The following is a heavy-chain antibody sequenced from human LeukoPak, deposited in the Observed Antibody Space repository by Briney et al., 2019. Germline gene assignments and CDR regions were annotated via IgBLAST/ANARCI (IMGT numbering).Heavy chain of an antibody. CDR2: INPNSGRT. V-gene: IGHV1-2*02. Sequence: GASVKVSCRSSGYTFTGYYMHWIRQAPAQGLEGMGWINPNSGRTNYAQKFQGRVTMTRDTSISTAYMELSRLRSDDTAVYYCARDIGGYSGYDPVFDYWGKGTLVTVAS. CDR1: GYTFTGYY. D-gene: IGHD5-12*01. J-gene: IGHJ4*02. CDR3: ARDIGGYSGYDPVFDY.